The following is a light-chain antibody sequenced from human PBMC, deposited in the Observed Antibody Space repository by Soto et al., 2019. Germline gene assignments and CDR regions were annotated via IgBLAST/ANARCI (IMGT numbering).Light chain of an antibody. V-gene: IGKV3-15*01. J-gene: IGKJ2*01. CDR1: QSVSSN. CDR3: QQYNNSPKYT. CDR2: GAS. Sequence: EIVMTQSPATLSLSPGERATLSCRASQSVSSNLAWYQQKPGQAPRLLVYGASTRATGIPARFSGSGSGTDFTLTISSLQSEDFAVYYCQQYNNSPKYTFGQGTKLEIK.